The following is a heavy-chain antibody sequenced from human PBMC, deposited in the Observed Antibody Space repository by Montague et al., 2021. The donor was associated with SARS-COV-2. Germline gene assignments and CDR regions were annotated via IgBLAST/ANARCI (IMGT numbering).Heavy chain of an antibody. CDR1: GGSFREYY. Sequence: SETLSLTCAVYGGSFREYYWSWIRQPPGQGLAWIGEIIHSESTKYNPSLESRVTMSVDTSKKQFSLNLTSVTAADTGVYYCARTEIAGYGMDVWGQGITVTVS. CDR2: IIHSEST. J-gene: IGHJ6*02. D-gene: IGHD6-13*01. CDR3: ARTEIAGYGMDV. V-gene: IGHV4-34*12.